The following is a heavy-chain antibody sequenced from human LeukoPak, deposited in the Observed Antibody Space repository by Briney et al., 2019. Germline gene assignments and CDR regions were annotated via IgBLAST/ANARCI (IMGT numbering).Heavy chain of an antibody. J-gene: IGHJ4*02. CDR1: GFTFSSYG. D-gene: IGHD3-9*01. CDR2: ISYDGSNK. V-gene: IGHV3-30*18. Sequence: GGSLRLSCAASGFTFSSYGMHWVRQAPGTGQEWVSVISYDGSNKYYADTVKCRFTISRDNSKNTLYLQMNSLRAGDTAVYYCAKSCLDTYYDTLTGSDYWGQGTLVTVSS. CDR3: AKSCLDTYYDTLTGSDY.